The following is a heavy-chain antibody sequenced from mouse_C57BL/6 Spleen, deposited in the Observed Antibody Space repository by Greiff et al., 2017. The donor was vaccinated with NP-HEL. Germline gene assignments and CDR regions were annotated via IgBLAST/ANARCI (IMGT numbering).Heavy chain of an antibody. J-gene: IGHJ3*01. V-gene: IGHV1-80*01. CDR3: ASITTVPFFAY. CDR2: IYPGDGDT. Sequence: QVQLKESGAELVKPGASVKISCKASGYAFSSYWMNWVKQRPGKGLEWIGQIYPGDGDTNYNGKFKGKATLTADKSSSTAYMQLSSLTSEDSAVYFCASITTVPFFAYWGQGTLVTVSA. D-gene: IGHD1-1*01. CDR1: GYAFSSYW.